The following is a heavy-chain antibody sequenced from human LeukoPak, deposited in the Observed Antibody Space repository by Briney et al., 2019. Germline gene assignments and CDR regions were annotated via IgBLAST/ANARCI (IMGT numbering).Heavy chain of an antibody. CDR2: FDPEDGET. CDR1: GYTLTELS. CDR3: ATDQDRFGELLTGDY. V-gene: IGHV1-24*01. Sequence: ASVKVPCKVSGYTLTELSMHWVRQAPGKGLEWMGGFDPEDGETIYAQKFQGRVTMTEDTSTDTAYMELSSLRSEDTAVYYCATDQDRFGELLTGDYWGQGTLVTVSS. D-gene: IGHD3-10*01. J-gene: IGHJ4*02.